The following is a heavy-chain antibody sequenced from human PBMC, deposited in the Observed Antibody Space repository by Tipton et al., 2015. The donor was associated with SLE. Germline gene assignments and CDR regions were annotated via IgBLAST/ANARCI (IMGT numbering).Heavy chain of an antibody. CDR3: AREGGFGYGELRY. Sequence: RSLRLSCAASGFTFRSYAMHWVRQAPGKGLEWVAVISNDGSSKYYGDSVKGRFTISRDNAKNTLYLQMNSLRAEDSAVFYCAREGGFGYGELRYWGRGTLVTVSS. J-gene: IGHJ4*02. V-gene: IGHV3-30*04. CDR1: GFTFRSYA. CDR2: ISNDGSSK. D-gene: IGHD4-17*01.